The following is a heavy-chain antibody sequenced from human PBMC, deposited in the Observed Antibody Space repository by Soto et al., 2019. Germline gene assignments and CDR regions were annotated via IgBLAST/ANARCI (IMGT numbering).Heavy chain of an antibody. V-gene: IGHV3-30*18. CDR3: AKIGHYDFWRSSGMDV. D-gene: IGHD3-3*01. CDR2: ISYDGSNK. Sequence: QVQLVESGGGVVQPGRSLRLSCAASGFTFSSYGMHWVRQAPGKGLEWVAVISYDGSNKYYADSVKGRFTISRDNSKNTLYLQMNSLRAEDTAVSYCAKIGHYDFWRSSGMDVWGQGNTVTVSS. CDR1: GFTFSSYG. J-gene: IGHJ6*02.